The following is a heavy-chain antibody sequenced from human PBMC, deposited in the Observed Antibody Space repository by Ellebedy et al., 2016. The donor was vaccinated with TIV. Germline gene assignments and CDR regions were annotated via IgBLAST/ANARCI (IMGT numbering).Heavy chain of an antibody. J-gene: IGHJ4*02. D-gene: IGHD6-19*01. CDR3: ARDRWEQWRLARRFDF. Sequence: PGGSLRLSCAASGFTFSRYDIHWVRQPPGKGLEWVAVIWYDGSNQYYADSVKGRFTISRDNSKNTLYLQMNSLRVEDTAVYYCARDRWEQWRLARRFDFWGQGTLVTVSS. V-gene: IGHV3-33*01. CDR2: IWYDGSNQ. CDR1: GFTFSRYD.